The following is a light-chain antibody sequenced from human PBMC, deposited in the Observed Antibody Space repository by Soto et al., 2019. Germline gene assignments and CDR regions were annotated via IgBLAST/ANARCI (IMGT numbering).Light chain of an antibody. CDR1: SGHSSHA. CDR2: LNSDGSH. J-gene: IGLJ1*01. V-gene: IGLV4-69*01. Sequence: QSVLTQSPSASASLGASVKLTCTLSSGHSSHAIAWHQQQPEKGPRYLMKLNSDGSHSKGDGIPDRFSGSSSGAERYLTISSLQSEDEADYYCQTWGTGIHVFGTGTKLTVL. CDR3: QTWGTGIHV.